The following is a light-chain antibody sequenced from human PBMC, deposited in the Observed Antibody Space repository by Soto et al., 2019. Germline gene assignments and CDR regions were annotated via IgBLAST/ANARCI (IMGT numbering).Light chain of an antibody. CDR1: QSISSY. CDR2: EAS. V-gene: IGKV1-39*01. CDR3: QQSYSTPPFN. Sequence: DIQMTQSPSPLSASVGDRVYITCRTSQSISSYLNWYQAKPGKAPKLLIYEASSLESGVPSRFSGSVSGTDFTLTISSLQPEDSATYYCQQSYSTPPFNFGPGTRVDI. J-gene: IGKJ3*01.